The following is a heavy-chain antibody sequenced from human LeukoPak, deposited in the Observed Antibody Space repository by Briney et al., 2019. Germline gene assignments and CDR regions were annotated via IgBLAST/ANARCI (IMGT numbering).Heavy chain of an antibody. J-gene: IGHJ3*02. CDR1: GFTFSSYS. Sequence: KAGGSLRLSCAASGFTFSSYSMNWVRQAPGKGLEWVSSISSSSSYIYYADSVKGRFTISRDNAKNSLYLQMNSLRAEDTAVYYCARTEGGTMIVVVDAFDIWGQGTMVTVSS. CDR2: ISSSSSYI. D-gene: IGHD3-22*01. V-gene: IGHV3-21*01. CDR3: ARTEGGTMIVVVDAFDI.